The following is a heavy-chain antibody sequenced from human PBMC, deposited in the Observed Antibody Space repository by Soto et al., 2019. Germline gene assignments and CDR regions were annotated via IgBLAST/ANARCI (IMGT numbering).Heavy chain of an antibody. J-gene: IGHJ4*02. D-gene: IGHD2-15*01. Sequence: QVQLQESGPRLVKPSQTLSLTCTVSGASVRSGDHYWSWIRQSPGKDLEWIGNIYYSGRTHYNPSLESRLSISIDTSENQFSLTLDSVSAADTAVYFCARVQRIVLHSSFDYWGQGVLVTVSS. CDR1: GASVRSGDHY. V-gene: IGHV4-30-4*01. CDR3: ARVQRIVLHSSFDY. CDR2: IYYSGRT.